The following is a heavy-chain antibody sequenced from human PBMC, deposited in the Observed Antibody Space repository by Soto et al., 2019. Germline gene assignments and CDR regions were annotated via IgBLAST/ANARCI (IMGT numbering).Heavy chain of an antibody. CDR2: ITPYNGNT. Sequence: ASVKVSCKASGYTFTTYGITWMRQAPGQGLEWMGWITPYNGNTNYAQKFQGRVTMTTDTSTNTAYMELRSLRSDDTAVYYCATSDNEINPYFLTYRGQGTMVTVSS. CDR1: GYTFTTYG. CDR3: ATSDNEINPYFLTY. V-gene: IGHV1-18*01. J-gene: IGHJ4*02. D-gene: IGHD1-1*01.